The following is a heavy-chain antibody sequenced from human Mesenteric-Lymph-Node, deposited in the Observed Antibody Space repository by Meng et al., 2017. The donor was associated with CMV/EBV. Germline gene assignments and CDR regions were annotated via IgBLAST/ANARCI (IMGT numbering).Heavy chain of an antibody. CDR3: ARDQGGIGNWFDP. J-gene: IGHJ5*02. CDR1: GGSISSHY. CDR2: IYYSGTT. D-gene: IGHD3-16*01. Sequence: SETLSLTCVVSGGSISSHYWSRIRQPPGKGLEWIAYIYYSGTTNYNPSLKSRVTISVDTSKNQFSLKLSSVTAADTAVYYCARDQGGIGNWFDPWGQGTLVTVSS. V-gene: IGHV4-59*11.